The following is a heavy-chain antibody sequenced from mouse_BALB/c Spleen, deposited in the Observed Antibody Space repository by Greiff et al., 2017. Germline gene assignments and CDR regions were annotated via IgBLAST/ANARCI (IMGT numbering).Heavy chain of an antibody. D-gene: IGHD2-4*01. CDR2: INPYNDGT. V-gene: IGHV1-14*01. CDR1: GYTFTSYV. Sequence: VQLQQSGPELVKPGASVKMSCKASGYTFTSYVMHWVKQKPGQGLEWIGYINPYNDGTKYNEKFKGKATLTSDKSSSTAYMELSSLTSEDSAVYYCARPSTMITTSYAMDYWGQGTSVTVSS. CDR3: ARPSTMITTSYAMDY. J-gene: IGHJ4*01.